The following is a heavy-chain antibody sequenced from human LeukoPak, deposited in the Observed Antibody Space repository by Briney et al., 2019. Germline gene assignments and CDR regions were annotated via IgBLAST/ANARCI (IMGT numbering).Heavy chain of an antibody. CDR2: ISDSGGST. CDR3: ANNYYDSSGYYSLPITNYYYGMDV. V-gene: IGHV3-23*01. Sequence: GGSLRLSCAASGFTFSSYAMSWVRQAPGKGLEWVSVISDSGGSTYYADSVKGRFTISRDNSKNTLYLQMNSLRAEDTAVYYCANNYYDSSGYYSLPITNYYYGMDVWGQGTTVTVSS. J-gene: IGHJ6*02. CDR1: GFTFSSYA. D-gene: IGHD3-22*01.